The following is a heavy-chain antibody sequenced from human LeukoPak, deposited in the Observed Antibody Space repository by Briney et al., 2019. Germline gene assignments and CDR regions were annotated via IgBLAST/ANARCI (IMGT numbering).Heavy chain of an antibody. D-gene: IGHD1-26*01. V-gene: IGHV3-30*18. J-gene: IGHJ3*02. Sequence: GGSLRLSCAASGFTFSRYGIHWVRQAPGKGLEWVAVISYDGSNKYYADSVKGRFTISRDNSKNTLYLQMNSLRAEDTAVYYCAKSGGSYRDAFAIWGQGTLVTVSS. CDR3: AKSGGSYRDAFAI. CDR1: GFTFSRYG. CDR2: ISYDGSNK.